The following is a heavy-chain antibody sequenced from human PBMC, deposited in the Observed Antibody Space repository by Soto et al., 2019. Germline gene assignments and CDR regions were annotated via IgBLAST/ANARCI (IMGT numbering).Heavy chain of an antibody. CDR1: GYTFTDYY. D-gene: IGHD6-13*01. CDR3: ARGPPGSSSWYWYFDL. J-gene: IGHJ2*01. V-gene: IGHV1-69*01. CDR2: IIPIFGTA. Sequence: QVQVVQSGAEVKKPGASVKVSCQASGYTFTDYYLHWVRQAPGQGLEWMGGIIPIFGTANYAQKFQGRVTITADESTSTAYVELSSLRSEDTAVYYCARGPPGSSSWYWYFDLWGRGTLVSVSS.